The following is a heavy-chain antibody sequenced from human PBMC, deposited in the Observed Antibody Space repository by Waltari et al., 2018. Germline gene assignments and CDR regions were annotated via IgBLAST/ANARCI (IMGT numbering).Heavy chain of an antibody. CDR2: IVPTFGAV. CDR1: GGTFNKLA. Sequence: QVQVVQSGAEVKKPGSSVRVSCKASGGTFNKLAFSWVRQAPGQGLEWMGGIVPTFGAVNYAQKFLGRLLITADESTSTGYMELRSLRSEDTAVYFCATGSSSWYAEFYYHHMDVWGKGTTVTISS. J-gene: IGHJ6*03. D-gene: IGHD6-13*01. V-gene: IGHV1-69*12. CDR3: ATGSSSWYAEFYYHHMDV.